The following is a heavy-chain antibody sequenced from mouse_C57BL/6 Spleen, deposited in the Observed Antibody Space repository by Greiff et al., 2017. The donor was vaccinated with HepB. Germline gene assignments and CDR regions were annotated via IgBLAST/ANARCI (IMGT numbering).Heavy chain of an antibody. D-gene: IGHD2-4*01. J-gene: IGHJ1*03. CDR3: ARDYPSWYFDV. CDR1: GYAFSSSW. V-gene: IGHV1-82*01. CDR2: IYPGDGDT. Sequence: QVQLKESGPELVKPGASVKISCKASGYAFSSSWMNWVKQRPGKGLEWIGRIYPGDGDTNYNGKFKGKATLTADKSSSTAYMQLSSLTSEDSAVYFCARDYPSWYFDVWGTGTTVTVSS.